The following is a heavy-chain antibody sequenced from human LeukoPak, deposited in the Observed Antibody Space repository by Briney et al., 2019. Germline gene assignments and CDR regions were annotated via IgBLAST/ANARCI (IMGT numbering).Heavy chain of an antibody. CDR2: ISSSGSTI. J-gene: IGHJ4*02. V-gene: IGHV3-11*04. CDR1: GFTFSGYY. Sequence: PGGSLRLSCAASGFTFSGYYMRWIRQAPGKGLEWVSYISSSGSTIYYADSVKGRFTISRDNAKNSLYLQMNSLRAEDTAVYYCARDIPFGSSWYAYWGQGTLVTVSS. D-gene: IGHD6-13*01. CDR3: ARDIPFGSSWYAY.